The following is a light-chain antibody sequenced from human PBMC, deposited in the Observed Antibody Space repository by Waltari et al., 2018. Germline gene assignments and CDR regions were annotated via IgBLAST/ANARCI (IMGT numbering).Light chain of an antibody. V-gene: IGKV1-39*01. Sequence: DIQMAQSPSSLSASVGDRVTITCRASQTISSYLNWYQQKPGKAPKLLIYDASSLQTGVPSRFSGGGSGVEFTLSINSLQPEDIATYYCQQGYSSPYTFGQGTKVEI. J-gene: IGKJ2*01. CDR3: QQGYSSPYT. CDR1: QTISSY. CDR2: DAS.